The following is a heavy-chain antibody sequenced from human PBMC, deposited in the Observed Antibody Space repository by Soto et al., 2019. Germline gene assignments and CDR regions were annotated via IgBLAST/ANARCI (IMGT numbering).Heavy chain of an antibody. CDR2: ISAYNGNT. CDR1: GYTFTSYG. Sequence: QVQLVQSGAEVKKPGASVKVSCKASGYTFTSYGISWVRQAPGQGLEWMGWISAYNGNTNYAQKLQGRVTMTTDTSTSAAYMERRSLRSDDTSFYYCARILPAAVYFDYWGQGTLVTVSS. J-gene: IGHJ4*02. CDR3: ARILPAAVYFDY. D-gene: IGHD6-13*01. V-gene: IGHV1-18*01.